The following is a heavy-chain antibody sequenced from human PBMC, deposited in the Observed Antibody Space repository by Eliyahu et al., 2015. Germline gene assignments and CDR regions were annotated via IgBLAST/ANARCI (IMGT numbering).Heavy chain of an antibody. CDR3: AREGLWGWFDP. J-gene: IGHJ5*02. V-gene: IGHV7-4-1*02. CDR2: INXKTGAP. D-gene: IGHD3-16*01. Sequence: QGQLVQSESELKKPGASVRVACRASGYTFXSQSMNWLRPAPGXGLEWMGWINXKTGAPTYAPGFTGRFVFSLDASVSTAYLQITMLKAEDTAVYFCAREGLWGWFDPWGQGTLVTVSS. CDR1: GYTFXSQS.